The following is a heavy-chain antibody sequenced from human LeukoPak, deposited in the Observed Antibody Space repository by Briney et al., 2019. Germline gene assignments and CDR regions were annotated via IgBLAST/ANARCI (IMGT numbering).Heavy chain of an antibody. CDR2: IYPGDSDT. J-gene: IGHJ5*02. Sequence: GESLKISCKGSGYSFTSYWIGWVRQIPGKGLEWMGIIYPGDSDTRYSPSFQGQVTISADKSISTAYLQWSSLKASDTAMYYCARHVTGTTGGVWFDPWGQGTLVTVSS. D-gene: IGHD1-20*01. V-gene: IGHV5-51*01. CDR1: GYSFTSYW. CDR3: ARHVTGTTGGVWFDP.